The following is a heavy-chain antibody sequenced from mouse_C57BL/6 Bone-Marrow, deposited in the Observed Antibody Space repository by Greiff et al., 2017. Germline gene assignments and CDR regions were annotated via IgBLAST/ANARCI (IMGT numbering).Heavy chain of an antibody. J-gene: IGHJ4*01. CDR3: TRSDSGTSYYAMDY. Sequence: EVQLQESGTVLARPGASVKMSCTTSGYTFTSYWMHWVKQRPGQGLEWIGAIYPGNSDTSYNQKFKGKAKLTAVTSASTAYLELSSLTDEDAAVYYCTRSDSGTSYYAMDYWGQGTSVTVSS. CDR2: IYPGNSDT. CDR1: GYTFTSYW. V-gene: IGHV1-5*01. D-gene: IGHD3-3*01.